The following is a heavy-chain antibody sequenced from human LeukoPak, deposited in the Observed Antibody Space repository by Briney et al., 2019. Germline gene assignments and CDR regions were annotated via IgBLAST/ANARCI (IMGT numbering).Heavy chain of an antibody. CDR2: ISSSGSTI. V-gene: IGHV3-48*04. Sequence: PGGSLRLSCAASGFTFSSYWMSWVRQAPGKGLEWVSYISSSGSTIYYADSVKGRFTISRDNAKNSLYLQMNSLRAEDTAVYYCARGGSSWYSVGWFDPWGQGTLVTVSS. CDR1: GFTFSSYW. CDR3: ARGGSSWYSVGWFDP. J-gene: IGHJ5*02. D-gene: IGHD6-13*01.